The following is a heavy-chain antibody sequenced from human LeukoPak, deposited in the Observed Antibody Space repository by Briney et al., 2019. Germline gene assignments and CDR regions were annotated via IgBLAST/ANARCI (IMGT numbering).Heavy chain of an antibody. J-gene: IGHJ6*02. CDR2: ISYDGSNK. Sequence: PGGSLRLSCAASGFTFSSYAMHWVRQAPGKGLEWVAVISYDGSNKYYADSVKGRFTISRDNAKNSLYLQMNSLRDEDTAVYYCARDGGSSGWYQNYYYYGMDVWGQGTTVTVSS. V-gene: IGHV3-30-3*01. CDR3: ARDGGSSGWYQNYYYYGMDV. CDR1: GFTFSSYA. D-gene: IGHD6-19*01.